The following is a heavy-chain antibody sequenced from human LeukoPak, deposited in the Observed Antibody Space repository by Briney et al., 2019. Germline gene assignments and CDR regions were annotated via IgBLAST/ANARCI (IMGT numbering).Heavy chain of an antibody. CDR3: AKDGSSGWSYYMDV. CDR2: IRSSGDST. Sequence: GGSLRLSCAASGFTFSNYGMSWVRQAPGKGLEWVSSIRSSGDSTYYADSVKGRFTISRDNSKNTLYLQMNSLRAEDTAVYYCAKDGSSGWSYYMDVWGKGTTVTISS. V-gene: IGHV3-23*01. CDR1: GFTFSNYG. J-gene: IGHJ6*03. D-gene: IGHD6-19*01.